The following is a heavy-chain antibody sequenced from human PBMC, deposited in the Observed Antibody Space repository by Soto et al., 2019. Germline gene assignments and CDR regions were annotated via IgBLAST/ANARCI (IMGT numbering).Heavy chain of an antibody. V-gene: IGHV1-3*01. CDR1: GYTFTTYP. CDR2: INPGSRNT. J-gene: IGHJ5*02. CDR3: ARGDGRPNSFDP. Sequence: QVQLAQSGAEVKKPGASVKVSCKASGYTFTTYPIHWVRQAPGQRPEWMGWINPGSRNTKYSQKFQGRVTISTNTCATAGYMAVSSLRFEDSAVDYCARGDGRPNSFDPWGQGTLFTVFS. D-gene: IGHD3-16*01.